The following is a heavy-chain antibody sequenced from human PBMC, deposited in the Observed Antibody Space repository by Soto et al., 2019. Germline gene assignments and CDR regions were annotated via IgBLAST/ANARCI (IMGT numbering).Heavy chain of an antibody. J-gene: IGHJ6*03. Sequence: SETLSLTCTVSGGSISSYYWSWIRQPPGKGLEWIGYIYYSGSTNYNPSLKSRVTISVDTSKNQFSPKLSSVTAADTAVYYCARRTPTVTSYYCYYYMDVWGKGTTVTVSS. CDR2: IYYSGST. CDR1: GGSISSYY. V-gene: IGHV4-59*08. D-gene: IGHD4-17*01. CDR3: ARRTPTVTSYYCYYYMDV.